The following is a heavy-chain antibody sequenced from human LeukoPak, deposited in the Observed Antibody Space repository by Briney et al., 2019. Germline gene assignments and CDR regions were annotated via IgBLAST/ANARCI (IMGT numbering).Heavy chain of an antibody. CDR3: ARQYDYGDYVTN. CDR1: GYSFTTYW. Sequence: GESLKISCRGSGYSFTTYWIGWVRQMPGKGLEWMGIIWPGDSDTRYSPSFQGQVTMSVDKSISTAYLQWSSLKASDTAMYYCARQYDYGDYVTNWGQGTLVTVSS. CDR2: IWPGDSDT. D-gene: IGHD4-17*01. J-gene: IGHJ4*02. V-gene: IGHV5-51*01.